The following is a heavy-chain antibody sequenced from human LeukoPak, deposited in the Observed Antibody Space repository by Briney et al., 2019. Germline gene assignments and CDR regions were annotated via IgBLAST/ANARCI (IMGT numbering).Heavy chain of an antibody. D-gene: IGHD3-9*01. CDR3: ARVRTTDTLTGYKQELDY. CDR1: GFTFSNYG. J-gene: IGHJ4*02. V-gene: IGHV3-48*03. CDR2: ISAGDGVI. Sequence: GGSLRLSCAASGFTFSNYGMNSVRQAPGNGLEWDSFISAGDGVIFYADSVKGRFSITRDNAKNSLFLQMNSLRAEDTAVYYCARVRTTDTLTGYKQELDYWGRGTLVTVSS.